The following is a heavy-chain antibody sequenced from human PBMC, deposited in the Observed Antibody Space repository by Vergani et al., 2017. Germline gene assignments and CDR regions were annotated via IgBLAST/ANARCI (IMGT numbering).Heavy chain of an antibody. CDR3: ARDHGINDPYSSGWFNWFDP. Sequence: QVQLVESGGGLVKPGGSLRLSCAASGFTFSDYYMSWIRQAPGKGLEWVSYISSSSSTIYYADSVKGRFTISRDNAKNSLYLQMNSLRAEDTAVYYCARDHGINDPYSSGWFNWFDPWGQGTLVTVSS. CDR2: ISSSSSTI. D-gene: IGHD6-19*01. CDR1: GFTFSDYY. J-gene: IGHJ5*02. V-gene: IGHV3-11*04.